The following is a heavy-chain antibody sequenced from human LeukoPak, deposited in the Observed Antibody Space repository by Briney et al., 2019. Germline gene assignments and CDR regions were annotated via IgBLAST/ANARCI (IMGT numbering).Heavy chain of an antibody. Sequence: GGSLRLSCAASGFTFSSYAMHWVRQAPGKGLEWEAVILYDGSNKYYADSVKGRFTISRDNSKNTLYLQMNSLRAEDTAVYYCAREGLGSYYGPRPFDYWGQGTLVTVSS. D-gene: IGHD1-26*01. CDR3: AREGLGSYYGPRPFDY. V-gene: IGHV3-30-3*01. CDR1: GFTFSSYA. CDR2: ILYDGSNK. J-gene: IGHJ4*02.